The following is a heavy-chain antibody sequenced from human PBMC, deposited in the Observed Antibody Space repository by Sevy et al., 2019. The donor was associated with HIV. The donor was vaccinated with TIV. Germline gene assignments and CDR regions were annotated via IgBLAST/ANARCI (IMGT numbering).Heavy chain of an antibody. CDR1: GGSISRSY. CDR2: IYSTGST. V-gene: IGHV4-59*01. J-gene: IGHJ4*02. CDR3: ARDRVQAAGHFDY. Sequence: SETLSLTCTVSGGSISRSYWNWIRQPPGKGLEWIADIYSTGSTNYNPSLKSRVIMSIDTSKNQFSLKLTSVTAADTATYYCARDRVQAAGHFDYWGQRTLVTVSS. D-gene: IGHD6-13*01.